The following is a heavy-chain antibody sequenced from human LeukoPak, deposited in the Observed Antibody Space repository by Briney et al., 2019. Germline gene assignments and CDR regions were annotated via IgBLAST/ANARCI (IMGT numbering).Heavy chain of an antibody. D-gene: IGHD3-22*01. J-gene: IGHJ3*02. CDR1: SDSIFGFY. V-gene: IGHV4-39*07. Sequence: SETLSLTCSVSSDSIFGFYWGWLRQPPGKGREGSGNIYYSGKNYLNSSLERRVPISQSTSKNHSSVKMIPMTAAATGSYYCRRSDGYGLMRICGRGTMVTVSS. CDR2: IYYSGKN. CDR3: RRSDGYGLMRI.